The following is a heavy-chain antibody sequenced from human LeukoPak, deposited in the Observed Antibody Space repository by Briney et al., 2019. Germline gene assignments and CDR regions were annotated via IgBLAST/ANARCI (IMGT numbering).Heavy chain of an antibody. V-gene: IGHV3-7*04. CDR1: GFTFSSYW. Sequence: GSLRLSCAASGFTFSSYWMTWVRQAPGKGLEWVANIKQDGSDKYYVDSVKGRFTISRDNAKNSLYLQMNSLRAEDTAVYYCARARRDNYYFDYWGQGTLVTVSS. CDR3: ARARRDNYYFDY. D-gene: IGHD1-1*01. CDR2: IKQDGSDK. J-gene: IGHJ4*02.